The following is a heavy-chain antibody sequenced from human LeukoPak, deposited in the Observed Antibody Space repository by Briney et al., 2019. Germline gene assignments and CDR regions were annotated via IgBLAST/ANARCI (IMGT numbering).Heavy chain of an antibody. CDR2: ISYDGSNK. CDR3: ARDGSVSRTNYHYYYMDV. V-gene: IGHV3-30*09. Sequence: PGGSLRLSCAASGFTFSSYAMHWVRQAPGKGLEWVAVISYDGSNKYYADFVKGRFAISRDNSKNTLYLQMNSLRAEDTAVYYCARDGSVSRTNYHYYYMDVWGKGTTVTVSS. CDR1: GFTFSSYA. J-gene: IGHJ6*03. D-gene: IGHD5-12*01.